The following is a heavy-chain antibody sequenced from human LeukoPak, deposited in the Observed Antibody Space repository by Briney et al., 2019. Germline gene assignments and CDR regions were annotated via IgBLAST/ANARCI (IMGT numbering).Heavy chain of an antibody. V-gene: IGHV3-33*07. Sequence: GGSLRLSCAASGFTFSKYGMYWVRQAPGKGLEWVAVIWYDGSNENYEDSVKGRFTISRDNSKNTLYLQMNSLRAEDTAVYYCSRNALSDYGMGVWGQGTTVTVS. CDR2: IWYDGSNE. D-gene: IGHD3-3*02. J-gene: IGHJ6*02. CDR3: SRNALSDYGMGV. CDR1: GFTFSKYG.